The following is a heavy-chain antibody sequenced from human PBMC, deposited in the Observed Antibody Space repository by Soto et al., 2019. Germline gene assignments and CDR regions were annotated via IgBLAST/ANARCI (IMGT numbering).Heavy chain of an antibody. J-gene: IGHJ3*02. V-gene: IGHV3-21*01. D-gene: IGHD3-22*01. Sequence: GGSLRLSCAASGFTFSSYWMSWVRQAPGKGLEWVSSISSSSSYIYYADSVKGRFTISRDNAKNSLYLQMNSLRAEDTAVYYCARDLGYYDSSGRRSAFDIWGQGTMVTVSS. CDR2: ISSSSSYI. CDR3: ARDLGYYDSSGRRSAFDI. CDR1: GFTFSSYW.